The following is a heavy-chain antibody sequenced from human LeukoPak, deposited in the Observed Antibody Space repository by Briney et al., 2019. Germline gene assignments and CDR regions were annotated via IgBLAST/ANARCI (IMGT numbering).Heavy chain of an antibody. CDR2: INPNSGGT. J-gene: IGHJ5*01. D-gene: IGHD3-22*01. CDR1: GYTFSGYY. Sequence: GASVKVSCKASGYTFSGYYMNWVRQAPGQGLEWMGWINPNSGGTNYAQKFQGRVTMTRDTSINTAYMELSRLRFDDTAVYYCARDPARRTYSYDSRSYYKYNCFDSWGQGTLVTVSS. CDR3: ARDPARRTYSYDSRSYYKYNCFDS. V-gene: IGHV1-2*02.